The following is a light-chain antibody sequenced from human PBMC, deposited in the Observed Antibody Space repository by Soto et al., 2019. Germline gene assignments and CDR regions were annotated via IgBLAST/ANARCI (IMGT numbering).Light chain of an antibody. CDR2: EGS. V-gene: IGLV2-23*01. CDR3: CAYVSSNTLL. CDR1: SSDVGGYDL. J-gene: IGLJ3*02. Sequence: QSALTQPASVSGSPGQSITISCTGTSSDVGGYDLGAWYQQHPGKAPKLIIYEGSKRPSGISNRFSGSKSGNTASLRISGLQGDDEGDYYCCAYVSSNTLLFGGGTKLTVL.